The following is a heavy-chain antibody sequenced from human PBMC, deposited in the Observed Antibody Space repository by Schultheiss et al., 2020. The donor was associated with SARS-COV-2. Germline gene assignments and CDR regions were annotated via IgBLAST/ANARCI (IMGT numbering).Heavy chain of an antibody. CDR1: GGTFSSYA. D-gene: IGHD3-9*01. CDR3: ARGGRYFDWLRDYGMDV. CDR2: IIPIFGTA. J-gene: IGHJ6*02. V-gene: IGHV1-69*13. Sequence: SVKVSCKASGGTFSSYAISWVRQAPGQGLEWMGGIIPIFGTANYAQKFQGRVTITADESTSTAYMELSSLRSEDTAVYYCARGGRYFDWLRDYGMDVWGQGTTVTVSS.